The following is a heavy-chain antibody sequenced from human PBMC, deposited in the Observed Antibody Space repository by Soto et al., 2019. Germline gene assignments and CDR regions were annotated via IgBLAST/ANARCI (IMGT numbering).Heavy chain of an antibody. Sequence: EVQLVESGGGLVQPGRSLRLSCAASGFTFDDYAMHWVRQAPGKGLEWVSGISWNSGSIGYADSVKGRFTISRDNAKNSLYLQMNRLKADDTAVYYCAKAVGSYGNFDYWGQGTLVTVSS. J-gene: IGHJ4*02. V-gene: IGHV3-9*01. D-gene: IGHD5-18*01. CDR1: GFTFDDYA. CDR3: AKAVGSYGNFDY. CDR2: ISWNSGSI.